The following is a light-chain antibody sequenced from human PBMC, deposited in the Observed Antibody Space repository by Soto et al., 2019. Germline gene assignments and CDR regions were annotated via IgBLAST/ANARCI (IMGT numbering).Light chain of an antibody. CDR3: SATDDSLGGPV. CDR2: TND. V-gene: IGLV1-47*02. Sequence: QSVLTQPPSASGTPGQRVTISCSGSYSNVETNYVYWYQQVPGTAPKLLIYTNDQRPSRVPDRFSASKSGTSASLAISGLRSEDEADYFCSATDDSLGGPVFGGGTKLTVL. CDR1: YSNVETNY. J-gene: IGLJ2*01.